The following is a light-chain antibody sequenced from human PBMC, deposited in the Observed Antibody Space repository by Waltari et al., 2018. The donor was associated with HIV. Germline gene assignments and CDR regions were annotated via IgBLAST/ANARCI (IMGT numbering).Light chain of an antibody. CDR3: AAWDDSLSGWV. CDR2: RNN. J-gene: IGLJ3*02. Sequence: QSVLTQPPSASGTPGQGVTISCSGSSANLGSNYVSWYQQLPGTAPKLLIYRNNQRPSGVPDRFSGSKSGTSASLAISGLRSEDEADYYCAAWDDSLSGWVFGGGTKLTVL. CDR1: SANLGSNY. V-gene: IGLV1-47*01.